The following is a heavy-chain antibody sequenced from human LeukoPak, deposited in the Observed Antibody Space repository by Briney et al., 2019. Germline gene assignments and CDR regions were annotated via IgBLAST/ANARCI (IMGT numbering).Heavy chain of an antibody. CDR1: GGSISSSSYY. V-gene: IGHV4-39*01. J-gene: IGHJ4*02. CDR3: ARRGTNSWSEFDY. CDR2: ISYGGSS. Sequence: SETLSLTCTVSGGSISSSSYYWGWIRQPPGKGLEWIGSISYGGSSFYNPSLKSRVTVSVDTSKHQFSLRLTSVTAADTAVYYCARRGTNSWSEFDYWGQGTLVTVSS. D-gene: IGHD6-13*01.